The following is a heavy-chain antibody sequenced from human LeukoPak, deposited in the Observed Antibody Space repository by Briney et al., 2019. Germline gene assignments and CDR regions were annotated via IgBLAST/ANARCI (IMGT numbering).Heavy chain of an antibody. V-gene: IGHV3-9*01. CDR1: GFTFDDYA. J-gene: IGHJ4*02. Sequence: GGSLRLSCAASGFTFDDYAMHWVRQAPGKGLGWVSGISWNSGSIGYADSVKGRFTISRDNAKNSLYLQMSSLRAEDTATYYCAKTHYYDSSGVPGDYWGQGTLVTVSS. D-gene: IGHD3-22*01. CDR2: ISWNSGSI. CDR3: AKTHYYDSSGVPGDY.